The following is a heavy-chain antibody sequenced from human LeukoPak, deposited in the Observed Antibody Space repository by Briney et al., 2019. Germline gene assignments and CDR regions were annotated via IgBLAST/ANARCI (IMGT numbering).Heavy chain of an antibody. CDR3: VRSLTTVTTSLFDY. CDR1: GGTFSSYA. Sequence: SVKVSCKAFGGTFSSYAISWVRQAPGQGLEWMGGIIPIFGTANYAQKFQGRVTITADESTSTAYMELSSLRSEDTAVYYCVRSLTTVTTSLFDYWGQGTLVTVSS. J-gene: IGHJ4*02. CDR2: IIPIFGTA. D-gene: IGHD4-17*01. V-gene: IGHV1-69*01.